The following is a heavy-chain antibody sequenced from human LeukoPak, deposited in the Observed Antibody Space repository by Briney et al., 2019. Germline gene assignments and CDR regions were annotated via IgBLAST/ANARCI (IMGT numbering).Heavy chain of an antibody. CDR3: AKCGRQQLVRTVFDY. V-gene: IGHV3-9*01. CDR1: GFTFDDYA. Sequence: GRSLRLSCAASGFTFDDYAMHWVRQAPGKGLEWVSGISWNSGSIGYADSVKGRFTISRDNAKNSLYLQMNSLRAEDTALYYCAKCGRQQLVRTVFDYWGQGTLVTVSS. D-gene: IGHD6-13*01. J-gene: IGHJ4*02. CDR2: ISWNSGSI.